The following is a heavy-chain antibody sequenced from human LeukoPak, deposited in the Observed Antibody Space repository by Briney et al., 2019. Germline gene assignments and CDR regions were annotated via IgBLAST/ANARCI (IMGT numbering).Heavy chain of an antibody. Sequence: PVGSLRLSCAASGFIFSSYAMSWVRQAPGKGLEWVSTVSGSGGTTYYVDSVKGRFTISRDKAKNTLYLQMNSLRAEDTAVYYCAKGPMVITNNRFDPWGQGTQVTVSS. V-gene: IGHV3-23*01. CDR1: GFIFSSYA. D-gene: IGHD3-22*01. J-gene: IGHJ5*02. CDR2: VSGSGGTT. CDR3: AKGPMVITNNRFDP.